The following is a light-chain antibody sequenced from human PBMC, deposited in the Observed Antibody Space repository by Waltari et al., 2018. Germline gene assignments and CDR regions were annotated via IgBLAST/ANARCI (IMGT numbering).Light chain of an antibody. CDR3: QQYYSYPRT. CDR1: QSISNW. V-gene: IGKV1-5*03. CDR2: KTS. J-gene: IGKJ1*01. Sequence: DIQMTQSPSILSASVGDRVTITCRASQSISNWLAWYQQKPGKAPKLLIFKTSSLESGVPSRFSGRGSGTDFTLTISSLQPEDYATYYCQQYYSYPRTFGQWTKVEIK.